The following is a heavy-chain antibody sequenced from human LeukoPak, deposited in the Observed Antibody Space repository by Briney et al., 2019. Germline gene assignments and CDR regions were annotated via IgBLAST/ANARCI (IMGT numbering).Heavy chain of an antibody. CDR1: GFPFRSYD. CDR3: ARDSYYYGSGTYSPPRYGMDV. V-gene: IGHV3-13*01. J-gene: IGHJ6*02. CDR2: IGSSGDT. D-gene: IGHD3-10*01. Sequence: PGGSLGLSCAASGFPFRSYDMHWVRQATGKGLEWVSAIGSSGDTHYPDSVKGRFTISRENAENSLYLQMNSLRAEDTAVYYCARDSYYYGSGTYSPPRYGMDVWGQGTTVIVSS.